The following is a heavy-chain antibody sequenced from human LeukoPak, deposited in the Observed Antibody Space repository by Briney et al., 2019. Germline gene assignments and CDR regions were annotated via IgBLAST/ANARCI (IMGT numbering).Heavy chain of an antibody. Sequence: SGGSLRLSCAASGFTFSSYAMHWVRQAPGKGLEWVAVISYDGSNKYYADSVKGRFTISRDNSKNTLYLQMNSLRAEGTAVYYCARVALMYSSSPLDYWGQGTLVTVSS. V-gene: IGHV3-30-3*01. CDR1: GFTFSSYA. J-gene: IGHJ4*02. CDR2: ISYDGSNK. CDR3: ARVALMYSSSPLDY. D-gene: IGHD6-6*01.